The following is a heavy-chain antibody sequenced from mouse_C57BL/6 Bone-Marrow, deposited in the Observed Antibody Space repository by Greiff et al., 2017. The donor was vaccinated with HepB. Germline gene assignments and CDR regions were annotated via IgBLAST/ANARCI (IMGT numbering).Heavy chain of an antibody. J-gene: IGHJ4*01. CDR3: AHYYYGSSFYAMDY. CDR2: IVPEDGEN. V-gene: IGHV14-2*01. Sequence: VQLQQSGAELVKPGASVKLSCTASGFNIKDYYMHWVKQRTEQGLEWIGRIVPEDGENKYAPKFQGKATITADTSSNTAYLQLSSLTSEDTAVYYCAHYYYGSSFYAMDYWGQGTSVTVSS. CDR1: GFNIKDYY. D-gene: IGHD1-1*01.